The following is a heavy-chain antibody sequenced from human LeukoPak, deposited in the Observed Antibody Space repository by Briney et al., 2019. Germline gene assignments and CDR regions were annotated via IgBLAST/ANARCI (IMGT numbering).Heavy chain of an antibody. CDR1: GGSVSSGGYY. CDR2: IYYSGST. V-gene: IGHV4-31*03. Sequence: SETLSLTCTVSGGSVSSGGYYWSWIRQHPGKGLEWIGYIYYSGSTYYNPSLKSRVTISVDTSKNQFSLKLSSVTAADTAVYYCARFDDYIFDYWGQGTLVTVSS. CDR3: ARFDDYIFDY. D-gene: IGHD4-11*01. J-gene: IGHJ4*02.